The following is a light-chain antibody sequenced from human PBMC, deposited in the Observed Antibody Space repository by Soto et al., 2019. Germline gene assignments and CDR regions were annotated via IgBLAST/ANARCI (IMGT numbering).Light chain of an antibody. CDR3: SSYTGSSTLV. V-gene: IGLV2-14*01. CDR2: EVS. CDR1: SSDVGGSDY. J-gene: IGLJ1*01. Sequence: QSALNQPASVSGSPGQSITISCTGTSSDVGGSDYVSWYQHHPHRAPKLLIYEVSYRPSGVSDRFSGSKSGNTASLTISGLQAEDEADYYCSSYTGSSTLVLGTGTKVTVL.